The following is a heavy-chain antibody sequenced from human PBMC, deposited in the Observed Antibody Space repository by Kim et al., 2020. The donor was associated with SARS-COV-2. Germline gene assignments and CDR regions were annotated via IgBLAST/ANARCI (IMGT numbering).Heavy chain of an antibody. V-gene: IGHV3-30*03. J-gene: IGHJ4*02. CDR2: SYDGINK. CDR3: TTFQY. Sequence: SYDGINKYYADSVKGRFTVSRDDSQNTLFLQMNSLRPEDTAVYYCTTFQYWGQGTLVTVSS.